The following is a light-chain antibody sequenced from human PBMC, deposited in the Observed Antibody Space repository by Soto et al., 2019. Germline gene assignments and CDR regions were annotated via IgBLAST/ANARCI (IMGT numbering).Light chain of an antibody. CDR2: DAS. CDR3: QQYGSSPGIT. V-gene: IGKV3D-20*01. CDR1: QSVSSSY. Sequence: IVLTQSPGTLSLSPWERATLSCRASQSVSSSYLAWYQQKPGLAPRLLIYDASSRATGIPDRFSGSGSGTDFTLTISRLEPEDFAVYYCQQYGSSPGITFGQGTRLEIK. J-gene: IGKJ5*01.